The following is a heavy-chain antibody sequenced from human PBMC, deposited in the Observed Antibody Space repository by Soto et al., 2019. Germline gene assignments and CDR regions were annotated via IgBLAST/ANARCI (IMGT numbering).Heavy chain of an antibody. V-gene: IGHV3-21*01. J-gene: IGHJ4*02. CDR3: ARGTNYDILAGYYYFDY. Sequence: GGSLRLTCAASGFTFSSYSMNWVRQAPGKGLEWVSSINSSSSSTYYADSVKGRFTISRDNAKNSLYLQMNSLRAEDTAVYYCARGTNYDILAGYYYFDYWGQGTLVTVSS. CDR1: GFTFSSYS. CDR2: INSSSSST. D-gene: IGHD3-9*01.